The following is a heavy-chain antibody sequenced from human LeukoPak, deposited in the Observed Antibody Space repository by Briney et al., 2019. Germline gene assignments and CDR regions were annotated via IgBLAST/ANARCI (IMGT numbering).Heavy chain of an antibody. V-gene: IGHV3-7*04. CDR2: IKQDGSEK. CDR3: ARAAYTGSPTSFDY. Sequence: GGSLRLSCAASGLTFSTSWMSWVRQAPGKGLEWVATIKQDGSEKYYVDSVKGRFTISRDNAKISLYLQMNSPRAEDTAVYYCARAAYTGSPTSFDYWGQGTLVTVSS. D-gene: IGHD1-26*01. J-gene: IGHJ4*02. CDR1: GLTFSTSW.